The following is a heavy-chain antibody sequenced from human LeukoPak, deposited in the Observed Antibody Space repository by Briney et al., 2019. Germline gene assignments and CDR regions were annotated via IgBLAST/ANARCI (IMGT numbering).Heavy chain of an antibody. CDR1: GFTFSSYA. D-gene: IGHD1-26*01. Sequence: PGGSLRLSCTASGFTFSSYAMSWVRQATGEGLEWVSGLSSTGVTTYYADSVKDRFTISRDSSESTLYLQMNSLRAEDTAVYYCSRGGAPMWELDYWGQGILVTVSS. CDR3: SRGGAPMWELDY. J-gene: IGHJ4*02. CDR2: LSSTGVTT. V-gene: IGHV3-23*01.